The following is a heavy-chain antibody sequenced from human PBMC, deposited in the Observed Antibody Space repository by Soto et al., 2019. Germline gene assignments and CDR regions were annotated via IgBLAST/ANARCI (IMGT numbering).Heavy chain of an antibody. D-gene: IGHD2-15*01. Sequence: GESLKISCKGSGYSFTSYWISWVRQTPGKGLEWMGRIDPSVSYTNYSPSFQGHVTISADKSISTAYLQWSSLKASDTAMYYCARSSRWSVLYYYYGMDVWGQGTTVTVSS. J-gene: IGHJ6*02. CDR2: IDPSVSYT. CDR3: ARSSRWSVLYYYYGMDV. CDR1: GYSFTSYW. V-gene: IGHV5-10-1*01.